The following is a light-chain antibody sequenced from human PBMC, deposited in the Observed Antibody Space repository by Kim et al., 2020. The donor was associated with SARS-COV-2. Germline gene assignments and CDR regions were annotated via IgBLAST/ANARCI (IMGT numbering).Light chain of an antibody. J-gene: IGLJ2*01. CDR1: SLRSYY. V-gene: IGLV3-19*01. Sequence: WGQTVRITCQGDSLRSYYASWYQQKPGQAPVLVIYGKNNRPSGIPDRFSGSSSGNTASLTITGAQAEDEADYYCNSRDSSGNHLVFGGGTQLTVL. CDR3: NSRDSSGNHLV. CDR2: GKN.